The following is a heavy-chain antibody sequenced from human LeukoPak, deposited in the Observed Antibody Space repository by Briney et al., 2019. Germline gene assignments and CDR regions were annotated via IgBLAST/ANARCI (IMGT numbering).Heavy chain of an antibody. CDR1: GGTFSSYA. D-gene: IGHD6-19*01. CDR2: ISAYNGKT. Sequence: ASVKVSCKASGGTFSSYAISWVRQAPGQGLEWMGRISAYNGKTSYAEKIQGRVTMTTDRSTSTAYMELRSLRSDDTAVYYCVRSAVAGTLRKFDYWGQGTLVTVSS. J-gene: IGHJ4*02. V-gene: IGHV1-18*01. CDR3: VRSAVAGTLRKFDY.